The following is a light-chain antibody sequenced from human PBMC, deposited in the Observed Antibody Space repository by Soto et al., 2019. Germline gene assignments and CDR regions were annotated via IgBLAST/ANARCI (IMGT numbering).Light chain of an antibody. CDR2: AAS. V-gene: IGKV1-39*02. J-gene: IGKJ2*01. Sequence: DIQMTQSPSSLSASVEDRVIITCRASQSISNHLNWYQQKPGKAPKLLIFAASSLQSGVPSRFSGSRSGPDFTLTISSLQPEDSAVYYCQEYGSYAFGQGTKLEIK. CDR1: QSISNH. CDR3: QEYGSYA.